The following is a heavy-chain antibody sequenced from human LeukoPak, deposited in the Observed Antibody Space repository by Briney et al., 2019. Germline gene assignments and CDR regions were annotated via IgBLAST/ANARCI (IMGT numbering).Heavy chain of an antibody. CDR3: ARIRCGHSGSVCYNH. D-gene: IGHD3-9*01. CDR2: ISHTEGT. J-gene: IGHJ1*01. V-gene: IGHV4-34*01. Sequence: PSETLSLTCGVFGVSLNIYYWSWIRQSPGKGLEWIGEISHTEGTRYNPSLESRVTMSVGTSENQLSLKLIFVTAADTAVYYCARIRCGHSGSVCYNHWGLGTLVTVSS. CDR1: GVSLNIYY.